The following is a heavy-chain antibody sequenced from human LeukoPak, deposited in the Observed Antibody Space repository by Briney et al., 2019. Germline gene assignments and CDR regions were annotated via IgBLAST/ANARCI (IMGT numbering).Heavy chain of an antibody. CDR1: GFTFSSYW. J-gene: IGHJ4*02. V-gene: IGHV3-7*01. Sequence: GGSLRLSCAASGFTFSSYWMSWVRQAPGKGLEWVANIKKDGSEKYYVDSVKGRFTISRDNAKTSVYLQMNSLRAEDTAVYYCARENLAADLGYWGQGTLVTVSS. CDR2: IKKDGSEK. D-gene: IGHD6-13*01. CDR3: ARENLAADLGY.